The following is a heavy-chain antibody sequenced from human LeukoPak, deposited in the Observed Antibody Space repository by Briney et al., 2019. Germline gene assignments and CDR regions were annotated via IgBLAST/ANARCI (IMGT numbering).Heavy chain of an antibody. CDR2: INHSGST. J-gene: IGHJ4*02. V-gene: IGHV4-34*01. D-gene: IGHD3-16*01. Sequence: SETLSLTCAVYGGSFSGYYWSWIRQPPGKGLEWIGEINHSGSTNYNPSLKSRVTISVDTSKNQFSLKLSSVTAADTAVYYCARGGGGALSNDYWGQGTLVTVSS. CDR3: ARGGGGALSNDY. CDR1: GGSFSGYY.